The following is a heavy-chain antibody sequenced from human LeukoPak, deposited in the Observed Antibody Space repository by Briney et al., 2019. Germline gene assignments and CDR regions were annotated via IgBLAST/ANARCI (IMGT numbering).Heavy chain of an antibody. CDR2: INPNSDGT. V-gene: IGHV1-2*02. J-gene: IGHJ4*02. Sequence: GASVKVSCKASGYTFTGYYMHWVRQAPGQGLEWMGWINPNSDGTNYAQKFQGRVTMTRDTSISTAYMELSRLRSDDTAVYYCARNYYDSSGFFDYWGQGTLVTVSS. D-gene: IGHD3-22*01. CDR1: GYTFTGYY. CDR3: ARNYYDSSGFFDY.